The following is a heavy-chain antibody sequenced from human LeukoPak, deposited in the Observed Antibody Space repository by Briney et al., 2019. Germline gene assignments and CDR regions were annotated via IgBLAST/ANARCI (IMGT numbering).Heavy chain of an antibody. CDR1: GYTFTGYY. V-gene: IGHV1-2*02. J-gene: IGHJ3*02. CDR3: AREGRITGTIGAFDI. D-gene: IGHD1-7*01. Sequence: ASVKVSCKASGYTFTGYYMHWVRQAPGQGLEWMGWINPNSGGTNYAQKFQGRVTMTRDTSISTAYMELSRLRSDDTAVYYCAREGRITGTIGAFDIWGQGTMVNVSS. CDR2: INPNSGGT.